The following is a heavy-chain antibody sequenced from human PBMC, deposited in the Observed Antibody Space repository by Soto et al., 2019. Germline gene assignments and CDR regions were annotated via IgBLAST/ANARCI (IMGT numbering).Heavy chain of an antibody. CDR3: ARTSIWSGLDGMDV. J-gene: IGHJ6*02. D-gene: IGHD3-3*01. CDR2: INHSGST. Sequence: PSETLSLTCAVYGGSFSGYYWSWIRQPPGKGLEWIGEINHSGSTNYDPSLKSRVTISVDTSKNQFSLKLSSVTAADTAVYYCARTSIWSGLDGMDVWGQGTTVTVSS. V-gene: IGHV4-34*01. CDR1: GGSFSGYY.